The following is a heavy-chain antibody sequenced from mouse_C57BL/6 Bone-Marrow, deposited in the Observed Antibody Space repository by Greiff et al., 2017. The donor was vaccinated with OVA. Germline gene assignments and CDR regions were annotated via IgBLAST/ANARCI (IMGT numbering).Heavy chain of an antibody. CDR2: INPRNGGT. CDR3: AGGYYYAMDY. Sequence: QVQLQQPGTELVKPGASVKLSRKASGYTFTSYGIHWVKPRPGQGLEWIGNINPRNGGTKYNEKFKSKATRTVDKSSSTAYMQLSILTSEDSAVYYDAGGYYYAMDYWGQGTSVTVSS. V-gene: IGHV1-53*01. D-gene: IGHD2-2*01. CDR1: GYTFTSYG. J-gene: IGHJ4*01.